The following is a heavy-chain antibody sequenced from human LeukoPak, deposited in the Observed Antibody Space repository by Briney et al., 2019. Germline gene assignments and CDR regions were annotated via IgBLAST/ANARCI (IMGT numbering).Heavy chain of an antibody. CDR2: ISWNSGSI. CDR1: GFTFDDYA. CDR3: AKDMGWELLGSFDY. Sequence: PGGSLRLSCAASGFTFDDYAMHWVRQAPGKGLEWVSGISWNSGSIGYADSVKGRFTISRDNAKNSLYQQMNSLRAEDTALYYCAKDMGWELLGSFDYWGQGTLVTVSS. D-gene: IGHD1-26*01. V-gene: IGHV3-9*01. J-gene: IGHJ4*02.